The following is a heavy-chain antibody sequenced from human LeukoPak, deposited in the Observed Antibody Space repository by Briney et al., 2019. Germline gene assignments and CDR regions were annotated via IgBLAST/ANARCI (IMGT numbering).Heavy chain of an antibody. D-gene: IGHD3-22*01. CDR3: ARVNYYYDSSGHNGFGP. J-gene: IGHJ5*02. V-gene: IGHV1-2*02. CDR2: INPDSGGT. Sequence: ASVKVSCKASGYTFTGYYMHWVRQAPGQGLQWMGWINPDSGGTNYAQKLQGRVTMTTDTSTSTAYMELRSLRSDDTAVYYCARVNYYYDSSGHNGFGPWGQGALVTVSS. CDR1: GYTFTGYY.